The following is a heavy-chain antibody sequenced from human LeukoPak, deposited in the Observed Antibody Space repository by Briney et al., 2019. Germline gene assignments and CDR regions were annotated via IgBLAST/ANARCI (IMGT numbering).Heavy chain of an antibody. CDR1: GGSISSYY. V-gene: IGHV4-59*01. J-gene: IGHJ4*02. D-gene: IGHD5-18*01. CDR3: ASTRGFSYGYFDY. CDR2: IYYSGST. Sequence: PSETLSLTCTVSGGSISSYYWSWIRQPPGKGLEWIGYIYYSGSTNYNPSLKSRVTISIDTSKNQFSLRLSSMTAADTAVYYCASTRGFSYGYFDYWGQGTLVTVSS.